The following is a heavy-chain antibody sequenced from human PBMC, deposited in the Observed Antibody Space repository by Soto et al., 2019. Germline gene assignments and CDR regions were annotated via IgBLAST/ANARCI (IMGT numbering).Heavy chain of an antibody. CDR1: SGSVSNSNW. D-gene: IGHD6-13*01. Sequence: QVQLQASGPGLVKPSGTLSLTCIFSSGSVSNSNWWSWVRQSPGKGLEWIGEIYHTGTTNYNPTLKSRVTMALDKSKIQCSQNRTSVTAADTAVCYYARDFQYANSWAFGHYFDYGGLGTLVTVTA. CDR3: ARDFQYANSWAFGHYFDY. V-gene: IGHV4-4*02. J-gene: IGHJ4*02. CDR2: IYHTGTT.